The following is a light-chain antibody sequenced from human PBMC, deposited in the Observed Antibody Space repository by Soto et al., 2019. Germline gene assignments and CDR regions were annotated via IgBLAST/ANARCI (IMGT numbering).Light chain of an antibody. CDR2: KAS. J-gene: IGKJ1*01. CDR3: QQYDTYRT. Sequence: DIQMTQSPSTLSASVGDRVTITCRASQSIGSWLAWYQQKPGKAPKLLIYKASSLETGVPSRFSGSRSGTEFTLTISSLQPDDFATYYCQQYDTYRTFGQGTKVEIK. V-gene: IGKV1-5*03. CDR1: QSIGSW.